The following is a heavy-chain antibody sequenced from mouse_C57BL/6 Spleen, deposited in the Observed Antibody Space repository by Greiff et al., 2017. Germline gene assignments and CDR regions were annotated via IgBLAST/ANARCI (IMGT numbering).Heavy chain of an antibody. D-gene: IGHD2-3*01. CDR2: ISYSGST. J-gene: IGHJ2*01. Sequence: DVMLVESGPGMVKPSQSLSLTCTVTGYSITSGYDWHWIRHFPGNKLEWMGYISYSGSTNYNPSLKSRISITHDTSKNHFFLKLNSVTTEDTATYYCARAVYDGYFPYFDDWGQGTTLTVSS. V-gene: IGHV3-1*01. CDR3: ARAVYDGYFPYFDD. CDR1: GYSITSGYD.